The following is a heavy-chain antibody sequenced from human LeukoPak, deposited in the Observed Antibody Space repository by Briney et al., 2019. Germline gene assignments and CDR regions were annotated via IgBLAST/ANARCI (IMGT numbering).Heavy chain of an antibody. D-gene: IGHD3-3*01. Sequence: ASVKVSCKASGYTFTSYGIRWVRQATGQGVEWMGWMNPNRGNTGYAQKFQGRVTMTRNTSISTAYMELSSLRSEDTAVYYCARGSEPYDFWSGYYRYYYYYMDVWGKGTTVTVSS. J-gene: IGHJ6*03. CDR2: MNPNRGNT. V-gene: IGHV1-8*02. CDR1: GYTFTSYG. CDR3: ARGSEPYDFWSGYYRYYYYYMDV.